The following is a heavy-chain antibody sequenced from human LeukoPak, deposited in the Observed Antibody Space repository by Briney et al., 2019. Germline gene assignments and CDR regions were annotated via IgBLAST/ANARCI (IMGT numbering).Heavy chain of an antibody. CDR2: IKQDGSEK. CDR1: GFTFSSYW. Sequence: GGSLRLSCAASGFTFSSYWMSWVRQAPGKGLEWVANIKQDGSEKYYVGSVKGRFTISRDNAKNSLYLQMSSLRAEDTAVYYCARHDYDILTGHVSFDYWGQGTLVTVSS. J-gene: IGHJ4*02. V-gene: IGHV3-7*01. CDR3: ARHDYDILTGHVSFDY. D-gene: IGHD3-9*01.